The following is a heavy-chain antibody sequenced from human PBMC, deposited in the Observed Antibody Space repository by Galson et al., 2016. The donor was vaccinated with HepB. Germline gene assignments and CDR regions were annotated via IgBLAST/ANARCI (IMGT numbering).Heavy chain of an antibody. CDR1: GFTFSSYS. D-gene: IGHD2-15*01. CDR2: ISSISTHI. CDR3: AREDCSAGSYYSGVGY. J-gene: IGHJ4*02. Sequence: SLRLSCAASGFTFSSYSMNWVRQAPGKGLEWVSSISSISTHIYYADSVKARFTISRDNAKNSLFLEMNSLRADDTAVYYCAREDCSAGSYYSGVGYWGQGTLVTVSS. V-gene: IGHV3-21*01.